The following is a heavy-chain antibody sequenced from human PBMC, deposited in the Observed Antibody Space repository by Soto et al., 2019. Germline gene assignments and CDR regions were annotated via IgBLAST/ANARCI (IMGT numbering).Heavy chain of an antibody. CDR3: AREATSDYYDSSGYPGY. D-gene: IGHD3-22*01. CDR1: GYTFTSYY. CDR2: INPSGGST. J-gene: IGHJ4*02. V-gene: IGHV1-46*01. Sequence: ASVKVSCKASGYTFTSYYMHWVRQAPGQGLEWMGIINPSGGSTSYAQKFQGRVTMTRDTSTSTVYMELSSLRSEDTAVYYCAREATSDYYDSSGYPGYWDQGTLVTVSS.